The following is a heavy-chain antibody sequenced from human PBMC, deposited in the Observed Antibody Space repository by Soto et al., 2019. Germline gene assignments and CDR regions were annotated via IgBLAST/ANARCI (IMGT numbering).Heavy chain of an antibody. CDR1: GFSVSNDGSY. CDR2: VYYTGST. CDR3: ARVQRHRYECDY. V-gene: IGHV4-61*08. D-gene: IGHD2-2*01. J-gene: IGHJ4*02. Sequence: QVQLQESGPGLVKPSETLSLSCTVSGFSVSNDGSYWSWIRQPPGKGLEWIWYVYYTGSTNYNPSLKSRVTISVDTSKNQFTLKLKSVNAADTAVYYCARVQRHRYECDYWGPGALVTVSS.